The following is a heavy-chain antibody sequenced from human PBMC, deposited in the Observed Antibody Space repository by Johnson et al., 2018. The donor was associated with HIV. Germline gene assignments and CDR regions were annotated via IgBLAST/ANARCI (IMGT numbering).Heavy chain of an antibody. J-gene: IGHJ3*02. Sequence: MMLVESGGGLVKPGGSLRLSCAASGFTFSNAWMSWVRQAPGKGLEWVGRIKRKIDGGTTDYAAPVKGRFTISRDDSENTLYLQMNSLKPEDTAVYYCNTVGCFDGFDIWGPGTMVTVSS. V-gene: IGHV3-15*01. CDR2: IKRKIDGGTT. CDR3: NTVGCFDGFDI. CDR1: GFTFSNAW. D-gene: IGHD4/OR15-4a*01.